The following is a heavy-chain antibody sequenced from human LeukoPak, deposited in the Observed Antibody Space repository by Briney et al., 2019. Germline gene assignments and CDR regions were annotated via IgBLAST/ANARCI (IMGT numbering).Heavy chain of an antibody. CDR2: INHSGST. V-gene: IGHV4-34*01. CDR3: ARGRPARYDY. Sequence: PSETLSLTCAVYSRSFSGYYWSWIRQPPGKGLEWIGEINHSGSTNYNPSLKSRVTISVDTSKNQFSLKLSSVTAADTAVYYCARGRPARYDYWGQGTLVTVSS. D-gene: IGHD2-2*01. J-gene: IGHJ4*02. CDR1: SRSFSGYY.